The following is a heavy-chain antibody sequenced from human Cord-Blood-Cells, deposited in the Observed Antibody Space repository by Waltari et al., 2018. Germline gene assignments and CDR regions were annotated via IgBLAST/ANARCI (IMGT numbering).Heavy chain of an antibody. D-gene: IGHD3-9*01. CDR1: GFTFSSYA. J-gene: IGHJ3*02. CDR3: ARGSRDWDDAFDI. CDR2: ITYEGSNK. Sequence: QVQLVESGGGVVQPGRSLRLSCAASGFTFSSYAMHWVRQAPGKGVEWVAVITYEGSNKYYADSVKGRFTISRDNSKNTLYLQMNSLRAEDTAVYYCARGSRDWDDAFDIWGQGTMVTDSS. V-gene: IGHV3-30*04.